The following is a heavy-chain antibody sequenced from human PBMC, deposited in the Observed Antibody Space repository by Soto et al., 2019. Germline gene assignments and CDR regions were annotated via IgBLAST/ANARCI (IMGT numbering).Heavy chain of an antibody. CDR1: GFTFSASA. J-gene: IGHJ4*02. CDR3: ARLDCSGGSCYPYYFEH. D-gene: IGHD2-15*01. V-gene: IGHV3-73*01. CDR2: ISSNGRT. Sequence: GGSLRLSCAASGFTFSASAMHWVRQASGKGLEWVGRISSNGRTAYAASMQGRFTISRDDSKKTAYLQLNSLKTDDTAVYYCARLDCSGGSCYPYYFEHWGQGALVTVSS.